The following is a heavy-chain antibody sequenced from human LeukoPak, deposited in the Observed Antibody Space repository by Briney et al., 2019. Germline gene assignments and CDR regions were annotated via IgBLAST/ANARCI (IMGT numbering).Heavy chain of an antibody. CDR2: ISSGSSYI. Sequence: GGSLRLSCAASGFTFSSYSMNWVRQAPGKGLEWVSSISSGSSYIYYADSVKGRFTISRDNAKNSLYLQMNSLRAEDTAVYYCARDGVREDIVVVPASSYFDYWGQGTLVTVSS. J-gene: IGHJ4*02. CDR1: GFTFSSYS. D-gene: IGHD2-2*01. CDR3: ARDGVREDIVVVPASSYFDY. V-gene: IGHV3-21*01.